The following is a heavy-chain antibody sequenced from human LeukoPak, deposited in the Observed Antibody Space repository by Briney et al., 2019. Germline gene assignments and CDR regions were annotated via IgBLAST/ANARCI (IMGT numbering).Heavy chain of an antibody. J-gene: IGHJ4*02. V-gene: IGHV4-4*09. CDR1: GGSISSYY. CDR3: ARHRYRYGVDY. D-gene: IGHD5-18*01. Sequence: SETLSLTCTVSGGSISSYYWSWIRQPPGKGLEWIGYIYTSGSTNYNPSLKSRVTISVDTSKNQFSLKLSSVTAADTAVYYCARHRYRYGVDYWGQGTLVTVSS. CDR2: IYTSGST.